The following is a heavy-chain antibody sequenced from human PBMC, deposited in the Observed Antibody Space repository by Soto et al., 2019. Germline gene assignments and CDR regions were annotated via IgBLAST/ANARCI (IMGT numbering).Heavy chain of an antibody. CDR1: GGSISSSSYY. CDR2: IYYSGST. D-gene: IGHD1-1*01. V-gene: IGHV4-39*07. CDR3: ARVGKNWNEATNYYYYYMDV. J-gene: IGHJ6*03. Sequence: SETLSLTCTVSGGSISSSSYYWGWIRQPPGKGLEWIGSIYYSGSTYYNPSLKSRGTISVDTSKNQFSLKLSSVTAADTAVYYCARVGKNWNEATNYYYYYMDVWGKGTTVTVSS.